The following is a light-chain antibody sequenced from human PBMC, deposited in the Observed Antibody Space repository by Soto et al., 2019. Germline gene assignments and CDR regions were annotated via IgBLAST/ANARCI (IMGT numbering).Light chain of an antibody. CDR3: QQSYTAPFT. CDR2: SAS. Sequence: QMTQSPSSLSASVGDRVSITCRASQSIGSSLNWYQQKPGKAPKLLIYSASTLQGGGPSRFSGSGSGTDFTLTISSLQPEDFATYYCQQSYTAPFTFGPGTKVDVK. CDR1: QSIGSS. J-gene: IGKJ3*01. V-gene: IGKV1-39*01.